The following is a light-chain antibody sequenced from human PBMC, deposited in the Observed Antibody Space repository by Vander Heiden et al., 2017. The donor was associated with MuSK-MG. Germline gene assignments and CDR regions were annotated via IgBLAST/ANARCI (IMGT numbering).Light chain of an antibody. J-gene: IGLJ2*01. V-gene: IGLV3-19*01. CDR3: NSQDSSGNHSV. CDR1: SLRSYY. Sequence: SSDLTQDPAVSVALGQTVRITCQGDSLRSYYASWYQQKPGQAPVLVIYGKNNRPSGIPDRFSGSSSGNTASLTITGAQAEDEADYYCNSQDSSGNHSVFGGGTKLTVL. CDR2: GKN.